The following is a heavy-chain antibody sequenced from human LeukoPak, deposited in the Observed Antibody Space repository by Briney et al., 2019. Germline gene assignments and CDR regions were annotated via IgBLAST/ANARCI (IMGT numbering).Heavy chain of an antibody. V-gene: IGHV4-38-2*01. D-gene: IGHD6-13*01. CDR3: ARGTRGSTYTYYFDY. J-gene: IGHJ4*02. Sequence: PSETLSLTCAVSGYSLSSGYYWGWIRQPPGKGLEWFGSIYHSGSTYYNPSRKSRVTISVDTSKNQFSLKLSSVTAADTAVYYCARGTRGSTYTYYFDYWGQGTLVTVSS. CDR1: GYSLSSGYY. CDR2: IYHSGST.